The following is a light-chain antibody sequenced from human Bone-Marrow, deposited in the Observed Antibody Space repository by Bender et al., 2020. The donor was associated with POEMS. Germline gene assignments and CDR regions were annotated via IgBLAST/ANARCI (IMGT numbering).Light chain of an antibody. Sequence: QSALTQPASVSGSPGQSITISCTGTSSYVGSYYLVSWYQQHPGKGPKILLYDVTKRPSGVPDRFSGSKSGNTASLTVSGLQAEDEADYYCSSHAGSKTLFGGGTKLTVL. CDR3: SSHAGSKTL. V-gene: IGLV2-23*02. CDR1: SSYVGSYYL. CDR2: DVT. J-gene: IGLJ3*02.